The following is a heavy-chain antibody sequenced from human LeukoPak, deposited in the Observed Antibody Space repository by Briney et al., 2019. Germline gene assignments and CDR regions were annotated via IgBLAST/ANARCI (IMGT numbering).Heavy chain of an antibody. V-gene: IGHV5-51*01. D-gene: IGHD3-10*01. Sequence: GESLKISCKGSGYRFTSYWIGWVRQMPGKGLEWMGIIYPGDSDTRYSPSSQGQVTISADKSISTAYLQWSSLKASDTAMYYCARTFYGSGSLNWFDPWGQGTLVTVSS. CDR3: ARTFYGSGSLNWFDP. CDR1: GYRFTSYW. CDR2: IYPGDSDT. J-gene: IGHJ5*02.